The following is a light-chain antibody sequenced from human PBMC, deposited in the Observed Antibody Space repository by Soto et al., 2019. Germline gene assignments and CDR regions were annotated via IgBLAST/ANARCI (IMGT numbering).Light chain of an antibody. CDR3: QQYFTSPIT. Sequence: EIVLTQSPGTLALSPGERATLSCRASQIGTSRLAWYQHKPGQAPRLLISGASNRASGIPARFSAWGSGTDFTLTISRVDPADFAFYYCQQYFTSPITFGQGTRLEIK. J-gene: IGKJ5*01. V-gene: IGKV3-20*01. CDR1: QIGTSR. CDR2: GAS.